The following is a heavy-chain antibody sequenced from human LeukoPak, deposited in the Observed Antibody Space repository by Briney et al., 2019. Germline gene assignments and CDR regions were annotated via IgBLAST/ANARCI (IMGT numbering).Heavy chain of an antibody. D-gene: IGHD5-12*01. Sequence: ASVKVSRKASGYTFTGYYMHWVRQAPGQGLEWMGWINPNSGGINYAQKFQGRVTMTRDTSISTAYMELSRLRSDDTAVYYCARARRGYSGYDHYGDYGFWGQGTLVTVSS. CDR3: ARARRGYSGYDHYGDYGF. J-gene: IGHJ4*02. CDR2: INPNSGGI. V-gene: IGHV1-2*02. CDR1: GYTFTGYY.